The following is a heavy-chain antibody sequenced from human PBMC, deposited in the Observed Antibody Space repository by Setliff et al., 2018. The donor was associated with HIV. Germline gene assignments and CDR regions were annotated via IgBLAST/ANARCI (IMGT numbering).Heavy chain of an antibody. CDR1: GYTFIAHF. CDR2: INPNSGGT. V-gene: IGHV1-2*06. J-gene: IGHJ3*02. D-gene: IGHD2-8*01. CDR3: ASKVHCTNGVCLDAFDI. Sequence: ASVKVSCKASGYTFIAHFMHWVRQAPGQGLEWMGRINPNSGGTNYAQKFQGRVTMTRDTSITTAYMELSRLRSDDTAVYYCASKVHCTNGVCLDAFDIWGQGTMVTVSS.